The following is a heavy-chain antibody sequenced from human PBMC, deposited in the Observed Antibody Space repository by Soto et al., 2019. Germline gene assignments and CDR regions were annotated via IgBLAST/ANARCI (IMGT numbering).Heavy chain of an antibody. CDR1: GGSFSGYY. CDR2: INHSGST. D-gene: IGHD3-10*01. CDR3: ARGWNYYGSGRRRGGYYYYMDV. V-gene: IGHV4-34*01. J-gene: IGHJ6*03. Sequence: SSETLSLTCAVYGGSFSGYYWSWIRQPPGKGLEWIGEINHSGSTNYNPSLKSRVTISVDTSKNQFSLKLSSVTAADTAVYYCARGWNYYGSGRRRGGYYYYMDVWGKGTTVTVSS.